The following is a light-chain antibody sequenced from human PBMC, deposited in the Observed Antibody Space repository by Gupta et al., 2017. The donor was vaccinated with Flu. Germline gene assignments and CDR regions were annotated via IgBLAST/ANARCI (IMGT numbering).Light chain of an antibody. V-gene: IGKV3-20*01. CDR2: GAS. Sequence: EIVLTQSPGTLSLSPGERATLSCRASQSISSNYLAWYQQKPGQAPSLLIYGASSRATGIPDRFSGSGSGTEFTLTISSLEPDDFAVYYCQRDGNSPLTFGGGTKVEIK. CDR3: QRDGNSPLT. J-gene: IGKJ4*01. CDR1: QSISSNY.